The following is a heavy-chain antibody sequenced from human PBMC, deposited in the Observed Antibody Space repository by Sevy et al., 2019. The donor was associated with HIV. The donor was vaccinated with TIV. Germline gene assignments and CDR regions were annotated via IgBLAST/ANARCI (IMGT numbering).Heavy chain of an antibody. CDR2: ISGSGSST. CDR3: AKEGGSHYDTSGSFDD. J-gene: IGHJ4*02. CDR1: GFTFSIYA. D-gene: IGHD3-22*01. V-gene: IGHV3-23*01. Sequence: GGSLRLSCTTSGFTFSIYAMSWVRQAPGKGLEWVSAISGSGSSTYYADSVKGRFTISRANSKNTLYLQMNSLRAEDTAVFYCAKEGGSHYDTSGSFDDWGQGTRVTVSS.